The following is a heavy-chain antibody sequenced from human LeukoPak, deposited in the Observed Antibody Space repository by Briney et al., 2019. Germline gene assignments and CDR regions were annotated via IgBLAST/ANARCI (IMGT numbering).Heavy chain of an antibody. V-gene: IGHV3-74*01. CDR2: INPDGTVT. Sequence: GGSLRLSCAASGFTFSSYWMHWVRQAPGKGLVWVSPINPDGTVTTYADSVKGRFTISRDNAKNTLYPQMNSLRVEDTAVYYCVRDSPSGFFDLWGRGTLVTVSS. CDR3: VRDSPSGFFDL. J-gene: IGHJ2*01. CDR1: GFTFSSYW. D-gene: IGHD6-19*01.